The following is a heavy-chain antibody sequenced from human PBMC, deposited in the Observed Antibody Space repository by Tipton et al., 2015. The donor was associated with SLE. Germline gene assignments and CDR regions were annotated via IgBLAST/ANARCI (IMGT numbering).Heavy chain of an antibody. CDR1: GFTFSCYA. J-gene: IGHJ4*02. D-gene: IGHD7-27*01. CDR2: IYSGGST. CDR3: ATLDGDDY. V-gene: IGHV3-23*03. Sequence: SLRLSCAASGFTFSCYAMSWVRQAPGKGLEWVSVIYSGGSTYYADSVKGRFTISRDNSKNTLYLQMNSLRAEDTAVYYCATLDGDDYWGQGTLVTVSS.